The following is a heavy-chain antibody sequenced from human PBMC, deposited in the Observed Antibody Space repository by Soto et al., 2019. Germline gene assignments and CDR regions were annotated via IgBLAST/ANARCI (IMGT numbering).Heavy chain of an antibody. CDR2: IKQDGSEK. CDR3: ARNPAMAINWFDP. CDR1: GFTFSSYW. Sequence: PGGSLRLSCAASGFTFSSYWMSWVRQAPGKGLEWVANIKQDGSEKYYVDSVKGRFTISRDNAKNSLYLQMNSLRAEDTAVYYCARNPAMAINWFDPWGQGTLVTVSS. J-gene: IGHJ5*02. V-gene: IGHV3-7*01. D-gene: IGHD5-18*01.